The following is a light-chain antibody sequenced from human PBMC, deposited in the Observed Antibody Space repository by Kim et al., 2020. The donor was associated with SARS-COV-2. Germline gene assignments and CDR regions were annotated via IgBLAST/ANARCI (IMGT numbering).Light chain of an antibody. CDR2: RDK. CDR3: QSADISGTSWI. Sequence: SPGQAARITCSGEALQKQLGYWYQQRPGRAPILVLYRDKERPSWIPERFSGSRSGTTLTLTITGVQTEDEADYFCQSADISGTSWIFGGGTQLTVL. CDR1: ALQKQL. V-gene: IGLV3-25*03. J-gene: IGLJ2*01.